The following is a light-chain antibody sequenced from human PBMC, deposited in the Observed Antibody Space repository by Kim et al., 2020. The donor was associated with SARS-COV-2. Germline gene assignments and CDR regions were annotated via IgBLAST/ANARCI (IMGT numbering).Light chain of an antibody. CDR2: GAS. V-gene: IGKV3-20*01. CDR3: QQYGSSPIT. CDR1: QSVTNRY. J-gene: IGKJ5*01. Sequence: EIVLTQSPGTLSLSPGERATLSCRASQSVTNRYLAWYQQKSGQAPRLLIYGASSRATGIPDRFSGSGSGTDFTLTISRLEPEDSTVYYCQQYGSSPITFGQGTRLEI.